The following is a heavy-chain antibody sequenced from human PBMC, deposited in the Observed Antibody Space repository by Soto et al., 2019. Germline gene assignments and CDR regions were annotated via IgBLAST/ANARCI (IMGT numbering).Heavy chain of an antibody. V-gene: IGHV4-4*02. CDR2: IYHSGST. Sequence: QVQLQESGPGLVKPSGTLSLTCAVSGGSISSSNWWSWVRQPPGKGLEWIGEIYHSGSTNYNPSLKTPATISVHRSKTQCSLKRSSVTAADTAGYYCARDIGPMVLAYWGQGTLVTVSS. J-gene: IGHJ4*02. CDR1: GGSISSSNW. CDR3: ARDIGPMVLAY. D-gene: IGHD6-13*01.